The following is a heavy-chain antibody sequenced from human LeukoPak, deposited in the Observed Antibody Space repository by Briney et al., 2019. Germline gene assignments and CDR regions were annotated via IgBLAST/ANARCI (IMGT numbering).Heavy chain of an antibody. CDR1: GGTLSSYA. CDR3: ARGPITMVRGVIRFDY. D-gene: IGHD3-10*01. CDR2: IIPIFGTA. V-gene: IGHV1-69*06. Sequence: SVNVSCKASGGTLSSYAISWVRQAPGQGLEGMGGIIPIFGTANYAQKFQGRVTITADKSTSTAYMELSSLRSEDTAVYYCARGPITMVRGVIRFDYWGQGTLVSVSS. J-gene: IGHJ4*02.